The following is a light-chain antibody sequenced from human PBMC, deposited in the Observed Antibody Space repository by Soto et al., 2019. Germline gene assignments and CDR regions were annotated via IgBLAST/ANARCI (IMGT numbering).Light chain of an antibody. CDR2: SNN. Sequence: SVLTQPPSASGTPGQRVTISCSGSSSNIGSNTVNWYQQLPGTAPKLLIYSNNQRPSGVPDRFSGSKSGTSASLAISGLQSEDEADYDWAAWDHSLNGLYVFGTGTKVTDL. CDR1: SSNIGSNT. V-gene: IGLV1-44*01. CDR3: AAWDHSLNGLYV. J-gene: IGLJ1*01.